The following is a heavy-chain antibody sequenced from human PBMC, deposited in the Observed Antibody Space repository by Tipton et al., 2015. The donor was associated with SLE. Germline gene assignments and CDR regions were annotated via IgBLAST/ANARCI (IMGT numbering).Heavy chain of an antibody. CDR3: ARAGAGWFDP. J-gene: IGHJ5*02. D-gene: IGHD6-13*01. CDR2: IYTNGIT. CDR1: GGSISSGNYY. Sequence: TLSLTCTVSGGSISSGNYYWNWIRQPAGKGLEWIGRIYTNGITNYNPSLKSRVTISTDTSKNQFSLKLNSVTAADTAMYYCARAGAGWFDPWGQGTLVTVSS. V-gene: IGHV4-61*02.